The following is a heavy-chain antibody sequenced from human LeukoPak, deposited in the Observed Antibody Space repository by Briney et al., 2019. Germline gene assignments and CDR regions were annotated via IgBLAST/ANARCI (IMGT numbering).Heavy chain of an antibody. CDR3: ARGDYDILTGYYGSDGMDV. CDR1: GGSISSYY. Sequence: PSETLSLTCTVSGGSISSYYWSWIRQPPGKGLEWIGYIYYSGSTNYNPSLKSRVTISVDTSKNQFSLKLSSVTAADTAVYYCARGDYDILTGYYGSDGMDVWGQGTTVTVSS. D-gene: IGHD3-9*01. J-gene: IGHJ6*02. V-gene: IGHV4-59*01. CDR2: IYYSGST.